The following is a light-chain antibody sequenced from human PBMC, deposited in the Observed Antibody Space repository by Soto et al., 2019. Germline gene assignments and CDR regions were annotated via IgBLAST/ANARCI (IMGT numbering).Light chain of an antibody. V-gene: IGLV1-40*01. CDR1: SSNIGAGLD. CDR3: QSYDNNLSAWV. Sequence: QSVLTQPPSVSGAPGQRITISCTGSSSNIGAGLDVHWYQQLPGRAPKLLIFGNNNLPSGLPDRISDSRSGTSGSLAITGLQAEDEGDYYCQSYDNNLSAWVFGGGTKLTVL. J-gene: IGLJ3*02. CDR2: GNN.